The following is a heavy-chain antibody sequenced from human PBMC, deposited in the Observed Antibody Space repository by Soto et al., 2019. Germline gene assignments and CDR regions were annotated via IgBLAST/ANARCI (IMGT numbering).Heavy chain of an antibody. Sequence: QVQLVESGGGVDQPGRSLRLSCAASGFTFSSYGMHWVRQAPGKGLEWVAIIWYDGTNKYYTDSVKGRFTISRDNSKNTLYLQMNSLRAEDTAAYYCARDGTTGYGMDVWGQGTTVTVSS. CDR2: IWYDGTNK. J-gene: IGHJ6*02. V-gene: IGHV3-33*01. CDR3: ARDGTTGYGMDV. D-gene: IGHD7-27*01. CDR1: GFTFSSYG.